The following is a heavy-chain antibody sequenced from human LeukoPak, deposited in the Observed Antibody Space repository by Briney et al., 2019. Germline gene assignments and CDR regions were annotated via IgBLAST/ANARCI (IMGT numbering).Heavy chain of an antibody. CDR3: ARRYRGDSSNWDWFDP. CDR1: GGSISSHY. V-gene: IGHV4-59*11. Sequence: SETLSLTCTVSGGSISSHYWSWIRQPPGKGLEWIGYIYYSGSTNYNPSLKSRVAMSVDMSKNQFSLKLTSVTAADTAVYYCARRYRGDSSNWDWFDPWGQGTLVTVSS. CDR2: IYYSGST. J-gene: IGHJ5*02. D-gene: IGHD3-22*01.